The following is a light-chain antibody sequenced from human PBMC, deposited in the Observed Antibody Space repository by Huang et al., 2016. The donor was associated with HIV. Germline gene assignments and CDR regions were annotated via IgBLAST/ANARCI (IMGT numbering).Light chain of an antibody. V-gene: IGKV2-28*01. J-gene: IGKJ1*01. CDR1: QSLLHSNGYNY. Sequence: DIVMTQSPLSLPVTPGEPASISCRSSQSLLHSNGYNYLDWYLQKPGQSPQLLIYLGSNRASGVPDRVSGSGSGTDFTLKISRVEAEDVGVYYCMQALQTPPTFGQGTKVGIK. CDR2: LGS. CDR3: MQALQTPPT.